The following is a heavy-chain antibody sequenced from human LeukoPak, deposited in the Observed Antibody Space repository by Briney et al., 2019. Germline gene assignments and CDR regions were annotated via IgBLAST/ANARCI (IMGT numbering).Heavy chain of an antibody. CDR2: INVDSGGT. Sequence: ASVKVSCKASRYSFTGYYMHWVRLAPGQGLERMGWINVDSGGTKYAEKFQGRVTMTRDTSISTAYMELSRLRSDDTAVYYCARDEGYYNYMDVWGKGTTASVSS. CDR3: ARDEGYYNYMDV. V-gene: IGHV1-2*02. J-gene: IGHJ6*03. CDR1: RYSFTGYY.